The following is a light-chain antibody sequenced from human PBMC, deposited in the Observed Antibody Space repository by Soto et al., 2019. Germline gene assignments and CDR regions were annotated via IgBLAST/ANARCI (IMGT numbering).Light chain of an antibody. CDR1: QDINIY. CDR2: DAS. V-gene: IGKV1-33*01. Sequence: DIQMTQSPSSLSASVGDRVTVTCQASQDINIYLNWYQQKPGKAPKLLIRDASNLETGVPSRFSGSGSGTHFTLSISSLQPQDFATYFSQQYNVYTSFGGRTKVEIK. CDR3: QQYNVYTS. J-gene: IGKJ4*01.